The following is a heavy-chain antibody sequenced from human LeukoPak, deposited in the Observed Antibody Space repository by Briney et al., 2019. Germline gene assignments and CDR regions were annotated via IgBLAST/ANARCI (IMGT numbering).Heavy chain of an antibody. CDR3: ARHPPGIAASGTYY. CDR2: IYSRGGT. J-gene: IGHJ4*02. V-gene: IGHV3-53*01. D-gene: IGHD6-13*01. CDR1: GFSVSNNY. Sequence: GGSLRLSCAVSGFSVSNNYMNWVRQAPGKGLEWVSLIYSRGGTSYADSVKGRFTISRDSSKNTLFLQMNSLRVEDTAVYYCARHPPGIAASGTYYWGQGTLVTVSS.